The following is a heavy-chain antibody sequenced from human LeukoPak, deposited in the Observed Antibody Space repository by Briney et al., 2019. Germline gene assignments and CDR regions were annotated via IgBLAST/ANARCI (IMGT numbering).Heavy chain of an antibody. Sequence: SETLSLTCTVSGGSISSYYWSWIRQSPGKGLEWIGYIYPTGGTNYNPSLKSRVTMSVDTSKNQFSLKLNSVTAADTAVYYCARGGQIVVVPAASPWGFWGQGTLVTVSS. CDR1: GGSISSYY. CDR2: IYPTGGT. J-gene: IGHJ4*02. V-gene: IGHV4-4*09. D-gene: IGHD2-2*01. CDR3: ARGGQIVVVPAASPWGF.